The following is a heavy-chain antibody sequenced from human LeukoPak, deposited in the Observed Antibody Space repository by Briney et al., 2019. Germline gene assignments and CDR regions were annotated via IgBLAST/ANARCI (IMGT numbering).Heavy chain of an antibody. Sequence: ASVKVSCKASGYTFTGYYMHWVRQAPRQGLEWMGWINPNSGGTNYAQKFQGRVTMTRDTSISTAYMELSRLRSDDTAVYYCARDTNSGYHWGYFEYWGQGTLVTVSS. CDR3: ARDTNSGYHWGYFEY. V-gene: IGHV1-2*02. D-gene: IGHD3-22*01. CDR1: GYTFTGYY. J-gene: IGHJ4*02. CDR2: INPNSGGT.